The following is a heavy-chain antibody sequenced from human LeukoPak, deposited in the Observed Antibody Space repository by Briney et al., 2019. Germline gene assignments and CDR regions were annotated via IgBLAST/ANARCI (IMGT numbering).Heavy chain of an antibody. CDR2: IIPIFGTA. CDR3: ADLVYCSSSSCYEPFNQT. Sequence: ASVKVSCKASGGTFSSYAISWVRQAPGQGLEWMGGIIPIFGTANYAQKFQGRVTITADESTSTAYMELSSLRSEDTAVYYCADLVYCSSSSCYEPFNQTWGQGTLVTVSP. D-gene: IGHD2-2*01. V-gene: IGHV1-69*13. J-gene: IGHJ4*02. CDR1: GGTFSSYA.